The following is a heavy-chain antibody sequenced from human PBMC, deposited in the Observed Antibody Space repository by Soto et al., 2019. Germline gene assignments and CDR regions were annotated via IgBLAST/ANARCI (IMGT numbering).Heavy chain of an antibody. V-gene: IGHV3-66*01. CDR2: IYSGGNT. D-gene: IGHD5-18*01. CDR3: ARGRAIQQWLQPFDY. J-gene: IGHJ4*02. CDR1: GFTVSSNY. Sequence: PGGSLRLSCAASGFTVSSNYMSWVRQAPGKGLEWVSVIYSGGNTYYADSVKGRFTISRDNSKNTLYLQMNSLSAEDTAVYYCARGRAIQQWLQPFDYWGQGTLVTVSS.